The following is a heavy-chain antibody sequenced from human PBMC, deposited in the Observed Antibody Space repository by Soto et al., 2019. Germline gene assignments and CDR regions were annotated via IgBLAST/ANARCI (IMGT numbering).Heavy chain of an antibody. J-gene: IGHJ4*02. CDR1: GGSISSSSYY. V-gene: IGHV4-39*01. CDR3: ARRHSPVTGFDY. CDR2: IYYSGST. Sequence: SETLSLTCTVSGGSISSSSYYWGWIRQPPGKGLEWIGSIYYSGSTYYNPSLKSRVTISVDTSKNQFSLKLSSVTAADTAVYYCARRHSPVTGFDYWGQGTLVTVSS. D-gene: IGHD4-17*01.